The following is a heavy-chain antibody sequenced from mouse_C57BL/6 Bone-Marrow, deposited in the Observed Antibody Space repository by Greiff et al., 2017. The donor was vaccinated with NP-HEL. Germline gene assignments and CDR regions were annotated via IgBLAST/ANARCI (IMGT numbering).Heavy chain of an antibody. CDR2: IYPGDGDT. CDR3: AIYDYFDY. CDR1: GYAFSSSW. V-gene: IGHV1-82*01. D-gene: IGHD2-3*01. Sequence: QVQLQQSGPELVKPGASVKISCKASGYAFSSSWMNWVKQRPGKGLEWIGRIYPGDGDTNYNGKFKGKATLTADKSSSTAYMQLSSLTSEDSAVYFCAIYDYFDYWGQGTTRTVSS. J-gene: IGHJ2*01.